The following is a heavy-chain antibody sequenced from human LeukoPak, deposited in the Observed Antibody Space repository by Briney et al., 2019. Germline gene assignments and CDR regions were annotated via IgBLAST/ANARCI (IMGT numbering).Heavy chain of an antibody. CDR1: GFTFSSYA. CDR3: AKAGKAATITVYFDY. V-gene: IGHV3-23*01. D-gene: IGHD5-12*01. CDR2: ISGSGDSA. Sequence: GGSLRLSCAASGFTFSSYAMSWVRQAPGKGLEWVSAISGSGDSAYYADSVKGRFTISRDNSKNTLYLQMNSLRAEDTAVYYCAKAGKAATITVYFDYWGQGTLVTVSS. J-gene: IGHJ4*02.